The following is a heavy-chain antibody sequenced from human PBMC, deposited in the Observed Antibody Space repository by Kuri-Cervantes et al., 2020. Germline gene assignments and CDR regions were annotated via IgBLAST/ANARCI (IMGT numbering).Heavy chain of an antibody. V-gene: IGHV3-21*01. CDR1: GFTFSGYS. CDR3: ARDRYSSSWYQRRGGPEGLAISY. D-gene: IGHD6-13*01. J-gene: IGHJ4*02. Sequence: GESLKISCAASGFTFSGYSMNWVRQAPGKGLEWVSSISSSSSYIYYADSVKGRFTISRDNAKNSLYLQMSSLRAEDTAVYYCARDRYSSSWYQRRGGPEGLAISYWGQGTLVTVSS. CDR2: ISSSSSYI.